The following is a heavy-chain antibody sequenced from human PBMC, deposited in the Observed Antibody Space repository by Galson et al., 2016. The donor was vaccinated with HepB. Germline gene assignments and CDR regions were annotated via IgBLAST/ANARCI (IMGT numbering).Heavy chain of an antibody. CDR2: IYFTGTT. J-gene: IGHJ4*02. CDR3: ARDNSAMARGIIIRGEVDY. Sequence: SETLSLTCTVSGGSVSSGDFYWDWIRQPPGRGLEWIGFIYFTGTTNYNPSLERRVTMSVDTSKNQFSLKLASVTAADTAMYYCARDNSAMARGIIIRGEVDYWGQGTLVTVSS. CDR1: GGSVSSGDFY. V-gene: IGHV4-61*08. D-gene: IGHD3-10*01.